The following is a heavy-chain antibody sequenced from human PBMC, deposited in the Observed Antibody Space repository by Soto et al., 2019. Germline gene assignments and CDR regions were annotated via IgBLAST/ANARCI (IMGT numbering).Heavy chain of an antibody. CDR2: IYYSGST. D-gene: IGHD3-10*01. CDR3: ARVRGVTYFDY. J-gene: IGHJ4*02. CDR1: GGSISSGDYY. V-gene: IGHV4-30-4*01. Sequence: QVQLQESGPGLVKPSQTLSLTCTVSGGSISSGDYYWSWIRPPPGKGLEGIGYIYYSGSTYYNPSLKSRVTISVDTSKNQVSLKLSSVTAADTAVYYWARVRGVTYFDYWGQGTLVTVSS.